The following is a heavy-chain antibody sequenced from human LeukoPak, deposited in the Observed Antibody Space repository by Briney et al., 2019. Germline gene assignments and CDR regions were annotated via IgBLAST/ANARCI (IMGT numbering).Heavy chain of an antibody. D-gene: IGHD3-22*01. CDR1: GGSISSSSYY. CDR3: ARHPFTYFYDSSGYYYERARVDP. Sequence: PSETLSPTCTVSGGSISSSSYYWGWIRQPAGKGLEWIGRIYTSGSTNYNPSLKSRVTMSVDTSKNQFSLKLSSVTAADTAVYYCARHPFTYFYDSSGYYYERARVDPWGQGTLVTVSS. V-gene: IGHV4-61*02. CDR2: IYTSGST. J-gene: IGHJ5*02.